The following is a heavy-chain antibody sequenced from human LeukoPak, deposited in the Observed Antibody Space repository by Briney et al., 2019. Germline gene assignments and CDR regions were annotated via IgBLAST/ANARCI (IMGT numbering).Heavy chain of an antibody. J-gene: IGHJ4*02. CDR1: GYTFTSYD. V-gene: IGHV1-8*03. CDR3: ARGSGYRNRKYYFDY. CDR2: MNPNSGNT. D-gene: IGHD5-12*01. Sequence: ASVKVSCKASGYTFTSYDINWVRQATGQGLEWMGWMNPNSGNTGYAQKFQGRVTITRNTSISTAYMELSSLRSEDTAVYYCARGSGYRNRKYYFDYWGQGTLVTVSS.